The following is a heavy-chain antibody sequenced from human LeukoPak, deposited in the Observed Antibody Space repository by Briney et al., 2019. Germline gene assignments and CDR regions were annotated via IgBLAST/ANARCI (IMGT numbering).Heavy chain of an antibody. J-gene: IGHJ5*02. CDR2: ISAYNGNT. V-gene: IGHV1-18*01. CDR1: GYTFTSYG. Sequence: GASVKVSCKASGYTFTSYGISWVRQAPGQGLEWMGWISAYNGNTNYAQKLQGRVTMTTDTSTSTAYMELRSLRSDDTAVYYCARELTASGSGLYWFDPWGQGTLVTVSS. D-gene: IGHD6-25*01. CDR3: ARELTASGSGLYWFDP.